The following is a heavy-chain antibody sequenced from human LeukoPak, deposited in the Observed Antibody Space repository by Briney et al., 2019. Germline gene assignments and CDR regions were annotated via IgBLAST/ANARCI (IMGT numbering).Heavy chain of an antibody. V-gene: IGHV4-59*08. CDR2: TYYSGGT. J-gene: IGHJ4*02. D-gene: IGHD3-16*02. CDR3: ARRYYDSIWGSYRHQDYFDY. CDR1: GGSISSYY. Sequence: SETPSLTCTVSGGSISSYYWSWIRQSPGKGLEWVGYTYYSGGTNYNPSLKSRVTISVDTSKNQFSLKLSSVTAADTAVYYCARRYYDSIWGSYRHQDYFDYWGQGTLVTVSS.